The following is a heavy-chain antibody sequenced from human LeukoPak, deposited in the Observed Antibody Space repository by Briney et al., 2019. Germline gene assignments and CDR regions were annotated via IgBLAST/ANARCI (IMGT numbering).Heavy chain of an antibody. CDR2: IYYSGST. J-gene: IGHJ4*02. D-gene: IGHD6-6*01. Sequence: PSETLSLTCTVSGGSINNYYWSWIRQPPGKGLEWIGYIYYSGSTNYNPSLKSRVTISVDTSKNQFSLKLSSVTAADTAVYYCARQGGQLVREGFDYWGQGTLVTVSS. CDR3: ARQGGQLVREGFDY. CDR1: GGSINNYY. V-gene: IGHV4-59*08.